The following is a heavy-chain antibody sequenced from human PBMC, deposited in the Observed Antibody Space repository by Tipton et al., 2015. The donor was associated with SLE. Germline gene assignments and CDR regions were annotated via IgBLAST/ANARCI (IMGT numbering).Heavy chain of an antibody. Sequence: TLSLTCTVSGGSISGYYWGWIRQPAGKGLEWIGRIYASGSINYNSSLKSRVTMSVDPSKNQFSLTLMSVTAADTAVYFCVGSSVLERRRYFDSWGQGALVTVSS. J-gene: IGHJ4*02. D-gene: IGHD1-1*01. CDR1: GGSISGYY. CDR2: IYASGSI. V-gene: IGHV4-4*07. CDR3: VGSSVLERRRYFDS.